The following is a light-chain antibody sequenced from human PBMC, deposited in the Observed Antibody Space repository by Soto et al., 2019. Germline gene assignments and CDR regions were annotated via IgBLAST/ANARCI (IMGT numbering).Light chain of an antibody. CDR3: TSFTSSHTYV. CDR1: SSDVGGYNY. Sequence: QSALTQPPSASGSPGQSVAISCTGTSSDVGGYNYVSWYQQHPGKAPKLMIYEVSNRPSGVSNRFSGSKSGNTASLTISGLQAEDEADYYCTSFTSSHTYVFGTGTKVTVL. CDR2: EVS. J-gene: IGLJ1*01. V-gene: IGLV2-14*01.